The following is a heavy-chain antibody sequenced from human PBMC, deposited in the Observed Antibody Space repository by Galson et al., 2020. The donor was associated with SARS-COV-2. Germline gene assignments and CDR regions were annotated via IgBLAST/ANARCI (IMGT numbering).Heavy chain of an antibody. D-gene: IGHD4-17*01. V-gene: IGHV3-23*01. CDR2: ISGTGRDT. Sequence: GGSLRLSCVVSGFTFDSYALSWVRQAPGMGLEWVSSISGTGRDTYYADSVKGRFTISRDTSKSTLYLQMNTLGAEDTAVYYCAKDPSPTTVTTYYFDYWGQGTLVTVSS. CDR1: GFTFDSYA. J-gene: IGHJ4*02. CDR3: AKDPSPTTVTTYYFDY.